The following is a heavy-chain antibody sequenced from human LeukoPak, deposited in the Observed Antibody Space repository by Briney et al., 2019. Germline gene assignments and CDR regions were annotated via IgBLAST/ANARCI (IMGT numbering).Heavy chain of an antibody. D-gene: IGHD1-26*01. CDR1: GFTFSSYW. CDR2: IKQDGSEK. CDR3: ASGVGASPVGAFDI. J-gene: IGHJ3*02. Sequence: GGSLRLSCAASGFTFSSYWVSWVRQAPGKGLEWVANIKQDGSEKYYVDSVKGRFTISRDNAKNSLYLQMNSLRAEDTAVYYCASGVGASPVGAFDIWGQGTMVTVSS. V-gene: IGHV3-7*01.